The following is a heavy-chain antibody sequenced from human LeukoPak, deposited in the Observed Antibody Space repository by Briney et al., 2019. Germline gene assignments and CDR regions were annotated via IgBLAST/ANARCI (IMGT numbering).Heavy chain of an antibody. Sequence: GGSLRLSCAASRFTFSSYSMNWVRQAPGKGLVWVSRINSDGSSTSYADSVKSRFTISRDNAKNTLYLQMNSLRAEDTAVYYCARERVPAAMSLNWFDPWGQGTLVTVSS. CDR2: INSDGSST. V-gene: IGHV3-74*01. CDR3: ARERVPAAMSLNWFDP. CDR1: RFTFSSYS. J-gene: IGHJ5*02. D-gene: IGHD2-2*01.